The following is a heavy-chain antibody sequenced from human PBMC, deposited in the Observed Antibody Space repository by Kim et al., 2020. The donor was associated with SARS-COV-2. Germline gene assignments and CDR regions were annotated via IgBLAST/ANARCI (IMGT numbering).Heavy chain of an antibody. D-gene: IGHD2-15*01. V-gene: IGHV3-15*01. CDR2: IQTNADGATT. J-gene: IGHJ5*02. CDR1: GFTFSDAW. Sequence: GGSLRLSCVASGFTFSDAWMTWVRQVPGNGLEWVGRIQTNADGATTDSAAPVKGRFSISREDSENTLYLEMNSLKTEDTGVYYCGRWHYSGSWFTFDPWGPGTLVTVSS. CDR3: GRWHYSGSWFTFDP.